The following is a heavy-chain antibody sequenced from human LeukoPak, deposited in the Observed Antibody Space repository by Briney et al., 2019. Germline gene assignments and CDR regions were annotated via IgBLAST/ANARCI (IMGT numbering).Heavy chain of an antibody. CDR1: GGTFSSYA. D-gene: IGHD5-24*01. CDR3: ARGGDGYNYYYYYYMDV. J-gene: IGHJ6*03. V-gene: IGHV1-69*06. Sequence: SVKVSCKASGGTFSSYAISWVRQAPGQGLEWMGGIIPIFGTANYAQKFRGRVTITADKSTRTAYMELSSLRSEDTAVYYCARGGDGYNYYYYYYMDVWGKGTTVTISS. CDR2: IIPIFGTA.